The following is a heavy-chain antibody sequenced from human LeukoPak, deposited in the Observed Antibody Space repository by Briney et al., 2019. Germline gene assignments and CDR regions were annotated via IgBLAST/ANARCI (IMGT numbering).Heavy chain of an antibody. CDR1: GGSISSGTYY. CDR2: IYHRGST. D-gene: IGHD2-8*01. V-gene: IGHV4-30-2*01. Sequence: SQTLFLTCTVSGGSISSGTYYWSWIRQTPGKGLEWIGYIYHRGSTYYNPSLRGRVTISVDRSKNQFSLRLSSVTAADTAVYYCAGGPNGRLGFDIWGQGTMVTVS. J-gene: IGHJ3*02. CDR3: AGGPNGRLGFDI.